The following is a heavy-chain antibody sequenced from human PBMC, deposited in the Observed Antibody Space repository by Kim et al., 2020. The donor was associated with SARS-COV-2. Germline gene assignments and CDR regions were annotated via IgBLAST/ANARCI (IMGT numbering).Heavy chain of an antibody. J-gene: IGHJ6*02. CDR3: ARDYCGGDCWLGGMDV. Sequence: GGSLRLSCAASGFTFSSYSMNWVRQAPGKGLEWVSSISSSSSYIYYADSVKGRFTISRDNAKNSLYLQMNSLRAEDTAVYYCARDYCGGDCWLGGMDVWGQGTTVTVSS. CDR1: GFTFSSYS. CDR2: ISSSSSYI. V-gene: IGHV3-21*01. D-gene: IGHD2-21*02.